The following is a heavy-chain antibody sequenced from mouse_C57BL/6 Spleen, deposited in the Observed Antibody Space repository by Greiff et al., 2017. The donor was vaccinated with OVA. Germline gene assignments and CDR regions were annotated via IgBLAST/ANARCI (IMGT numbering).Heavy chain of an antibody. CDR3: ARYHCCGSSDY. CDR2: ILPASGST. Sequence: VQLLQSGAELMKPGASVKLSCTATGYTFTGYWIEWVKQRPGHGLEWIGEILPASGSTNYTAKFKGKATFTADTSSNTAYMQLSSLTTEDSAFYYYARYHCCGSSDYWGQGTPVTVSS. V-gene: IGHV1-9*01. CDR1: GYTFTGYW. J-gene: IGHJ4*01. D-gene: IGHD1-1*01.